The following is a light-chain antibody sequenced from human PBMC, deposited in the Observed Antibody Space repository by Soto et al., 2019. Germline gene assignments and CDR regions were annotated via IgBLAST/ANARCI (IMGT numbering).Light chain of an antibody. Sequence: DIPMTQSPSTLSASVGDRVTITCRASQSISSWLAWYQQKPGKAPQLLIYDASSLQSGVPSRFSGSGSETEFTLTISSLQPDDFATYYCQQYNSFSITFGGGTKVEIK. J-gene: IGKJ4*01. CDR1: QSISSW. V-gene: IGKV1-5*01. CDR2: DAS. CDR3: QQYNSFSIT.